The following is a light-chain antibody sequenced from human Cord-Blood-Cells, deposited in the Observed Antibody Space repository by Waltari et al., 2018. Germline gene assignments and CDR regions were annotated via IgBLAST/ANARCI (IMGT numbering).Light chain of an antibody. CDR1: KLGDKY. CDR3: QAWDSSTYV. V-gene: IGLV3-1*01. J-gene: IGLJ1*01. CDR2: QDI. Sequence: SYELTQPPSVSVSPGQTASITCSGDKLGDKYACWYQQKPGQSPLLFIYQDIKRPSGIPERFSGSNSGNTATLTISGTQAMDGADYYCQAWDSSTYVFGTGTKVTVL.